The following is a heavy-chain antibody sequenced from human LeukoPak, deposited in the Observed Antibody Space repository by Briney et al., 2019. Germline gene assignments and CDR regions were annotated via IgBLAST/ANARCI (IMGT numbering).Heavy chain of an antibody. V-gene: IGHV6-1*01. Sequence: SQTLSLTCAISGDSVSANSAAWHWIRQSPSRGLEWLGRTYYRSEWYNDYAVSVKSRITITPDTSKNQFSLQLNSVTPEDSAVYFCARFYDTSGYLYFDYWGQGSLVTVSS. J-gene: IGHJ4*02. D-gene: IGHD3-22*01. CDR2: TYYRSEWYN. CDR1: GDSVSANSAA. CDR3: ARFYDTSGYLYFDY.